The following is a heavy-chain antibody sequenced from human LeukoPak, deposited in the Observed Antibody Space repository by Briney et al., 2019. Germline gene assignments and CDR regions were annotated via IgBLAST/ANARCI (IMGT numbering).Heavy chain of an antibody. D-gene: IGHD2-2*01. Sequence: GRSLRLSCAASGFIFSNYAMHWVRQAPGKGLEWVTIISNDGSKNYYADSVKGRFTISRDNSKNTLYLQMSSLRGEDTAVYYCAKDWGQVPASISGHWGQGTLVTVSS. CDR1: GFIFSNYA. J-gene: IGHJ1*01. CDR2: ISNDGSKN. V-gene: IGHV3-30-3*01. CDR3: AKDWGQVPASISGH.